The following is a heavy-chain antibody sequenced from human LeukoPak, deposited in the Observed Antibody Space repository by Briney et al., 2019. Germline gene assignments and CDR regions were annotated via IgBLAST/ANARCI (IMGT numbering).Heavy chain of an antibody. CDR1: GFTFSSYW. CDR2: IKQDGSEK. V-gene: IGHV3-7*01. J-gene: IGHJ3*02. Sequence: GGSLRLSCAASGFTFSSYWMTWVRQAPGKGLEWVANIKQDGSEKHYVDSVKGRFTISRDNAKNSLYLQMNSLRAEDTAVYYCARSGSYSPDAFDIWGQGTMVTVSS. D-gene: IGHD1-26*01. CDR3: ARSGSYSPDAFDI.